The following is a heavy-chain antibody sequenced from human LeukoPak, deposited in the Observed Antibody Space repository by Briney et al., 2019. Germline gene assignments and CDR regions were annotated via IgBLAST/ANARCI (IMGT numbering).Heavy chain of an antibody. Sequence: SETLSFTCTVSGGSISSYYWSWIRQPPGKGLEWIGYIYYSGSTNYNPSLKSRVTISVDTSKNQFSLKLSSVTAADTAVYYCARASYSYGSPFDYWGQGTLVTVSS. J-gene: IGHJ4*02. V-gene: IGHV4-59*01. CDR2: IYYSGST. D-gene: IGHD5-18*01. CDR1: GGSISSYY. CDR3: ARASYSYGSPFDY.